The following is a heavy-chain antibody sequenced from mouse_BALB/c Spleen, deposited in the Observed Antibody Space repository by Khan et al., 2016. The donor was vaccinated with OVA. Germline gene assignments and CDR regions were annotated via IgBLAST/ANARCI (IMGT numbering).Heavy chain of an antibody. D-gene: IGHD2-14*01. CDR3: ARSAYGYAFAY. J-gene: IGHJ3*01. V-gene: IGHV3-8*02. CDR2: MIYTGYT. CDR1: GDSITSGY. Sequence: EVQLQESGPSLVKPSQTLSLTCSVTGDSITSGYWSWIRKFPGNKLEYMGYMIYTGYTDYNPSLKSRLAITRHTSKRTYYLHLNSVTAEDTATYYCARSAYGYAFAYWGQGTLVTVSA.